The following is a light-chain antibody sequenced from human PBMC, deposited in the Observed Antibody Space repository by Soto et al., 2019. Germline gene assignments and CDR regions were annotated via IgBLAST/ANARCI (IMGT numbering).Light chain of an antibody. CDR2: KTS. CDR1: QSINNW. Sequence: DIQMTQSPSTLSASVGDRVTITCRASQSINNWLAWYQQKPGKAPKLLIYKTSDLESGVPSRFSGSGSGTEFSLNISSLQPDDFATYYCQQYKSFSLTFGGVTKVDIK. CDR3: QQYKSFSLT. V-gene: IGKV1-5*03. J-gene: IGKJ4*01.